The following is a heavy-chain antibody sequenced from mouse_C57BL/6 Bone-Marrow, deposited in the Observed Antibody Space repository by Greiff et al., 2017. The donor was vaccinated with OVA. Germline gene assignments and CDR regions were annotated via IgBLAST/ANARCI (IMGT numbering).Heavy chain of an antibody. D-gene: IGHD1-1*01. CDR1: GFTFTSYG. V-gene: IGHV1-81*01. Sequence: QVQLQQSGAELARPGASVKLSCKASGFTFTSYGISWVKQRTGQGLEWIGEIYPRSGNTYYNEKFKGKATLTADKSSGTAYMELRSLTSEDSAVYICARWGTTVGAPTYRGQKTLVTVSA. CDR3: ARWGTTVGAPTY. J-gene: IGHJ3*01. CDR2: IYPRSGNT.